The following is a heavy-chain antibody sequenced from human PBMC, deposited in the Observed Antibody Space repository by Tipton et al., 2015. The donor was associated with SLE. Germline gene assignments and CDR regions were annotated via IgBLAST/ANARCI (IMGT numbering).Heavy chain of an antibody. CDR1: GDTYTTSY. V-gene: IGHV1-46*01. Sequence: QVQLVQSGAEVKKPGASLRISCRASGDTYTTSYIHWVRQAPGQGLKWMGIMNPRAAGTGSAQEFQGRLTMTRDTSTSTVYMELSSLIFEDTAVYFCASGGNVLQFLEWAPFDNWGQGTPVIVSS. CDR3: ASGGNVLQFLEWAPFDN. CDR2: MNPRAAGT. D-gene: IGHD3-3*01. J-gene: IGHJ4*02.